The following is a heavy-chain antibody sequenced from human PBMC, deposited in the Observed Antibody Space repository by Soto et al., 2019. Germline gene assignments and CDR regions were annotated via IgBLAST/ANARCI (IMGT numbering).Heavy chain of an antibody. CDR3: AKVLHYYGSGGTAVFDY. Sequence: QVQLVESGGGVVQPGKSLRLSCAASGFTFSNYAMHWVRQAPGKGLEWVAVISNDGSNKHYADSVKGRFTSSRDNSKNTLYLQMNSLRAEDTALYYCAKVLHYYGSGGTAVFDYWGQGILVIVSS. J-gene: IGHJ4*02. D-gene: IGHD3-10*01. CDR1: GFTFSNYA. CDR2: ISNDGSNK. V-gene: IGHV3-30*18.